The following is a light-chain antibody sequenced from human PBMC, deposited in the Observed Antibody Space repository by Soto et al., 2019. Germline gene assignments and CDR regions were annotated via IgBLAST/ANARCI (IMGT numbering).Light chain of an antibody. CDR3: QYYGNSPYT. J-gene: IGKJ2*01. CDR2: GAS. Sequence: EIVLTQSLGTLSLSPGETATLSCRASQIVDSNYLAWYQQKPGQAPTLRIFGASSRATGIQDRLSGSGSGTDFTLTISRQETEDFGVYYCQYYGNSPYTFGQGTKREIK. CDR1: QIVDSNY. V-gene: IGKV3-20*01.